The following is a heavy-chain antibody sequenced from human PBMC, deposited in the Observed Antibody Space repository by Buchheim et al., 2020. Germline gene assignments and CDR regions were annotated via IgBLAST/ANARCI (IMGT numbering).Heavy chain of an antibody. Sequence: VFLVESGGHLVQPGGSLRLSCAASGFTFSSYGMHWVRQAPGKGLEWVAVISYDGSNKYYADSVKGRFTISRDNSKNTLYLQMNSLRAEDTAVYYCAKWGWLNYYYYMDVWGKGTT. CDR3: AKWGWLNYYYYMDV. CDR2: ISYDGSNK. J-gene: IGHJ6*03. D-gene: IGHD5-12*01. CDR1: GFTFSSYG. V-gene: IGHV3-30*18.